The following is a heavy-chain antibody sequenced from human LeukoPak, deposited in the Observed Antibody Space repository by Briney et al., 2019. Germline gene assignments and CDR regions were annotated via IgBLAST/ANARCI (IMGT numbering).Heavy chain of an antibody. CDR1: GGTFSSYA. V-gene: IGHV1-69*06. CDR3: VRAVAAASNWFDP. D-gene: IGHD6-13*01. CDR2: IIPIFGTA. Sequence: SVKVSCKASGGTFSSYAISWVRQAPGQGLEWMGGIIPIFGTANYAQKFQGRVTITADKSTSTAYMELSSLRSEDTAVYYCVRAVAAASNWFDPWGQGTLVTVSS. J-gene: IGHJ5*02.